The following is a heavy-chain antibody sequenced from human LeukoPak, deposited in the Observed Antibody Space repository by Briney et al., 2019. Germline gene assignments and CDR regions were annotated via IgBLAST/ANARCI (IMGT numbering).Heavy chain of an antibody. D-gene: IGHD3-10*01. V-gene: IGHV1-2*02. Sequence: ASVKVSCRASGYTFADYYMNWVRQAPGQGLEWMGWINPDNGGTNYAQKFQGRVIMTRDTSITTVYMELSGLRSDDTAIYYCARGDYYGSPKTVAAWGQGTLVTVSS. CDR1: GYTFADYY. J-gene: IGHJ5*02. CDR2: INPDNGGT. CDR3: ARGDYYGSPKTVAA.